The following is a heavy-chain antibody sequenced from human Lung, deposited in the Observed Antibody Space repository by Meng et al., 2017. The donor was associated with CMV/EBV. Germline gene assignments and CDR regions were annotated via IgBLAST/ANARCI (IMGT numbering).Heavy chain of an antibody. CDR1: GLTFDDYA. CDR2: ISWNSGSI. CDR3: AKESSGFDY. V-gene: IGHV3-9*01. D-gene: IGHD6-19*01. Sequence: SCAASGLTFDDYAMHWVRQAPGKGLEWVSGISWNSGSIGYADSVKGRFTISRDNAKNSLYLQMNSLRAEDTALYYCAKESSGFDYWGQGKLVTVSS. J-gene: IGHJ4*02.